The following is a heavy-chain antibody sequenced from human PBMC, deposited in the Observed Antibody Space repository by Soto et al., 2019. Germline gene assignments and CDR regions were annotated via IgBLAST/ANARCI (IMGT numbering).Heavy chain of an antibody. D-gene: IGHD5-18*01. CDR3: ARGLVDTAISRGPYYYYYYMDV. V-gene: IGHV1-18*01. CDR2: ISAYNGDT. J-gene: IGHJ6*03. CDR1: GHTFTSYG. Sequence: ASVKVSCKASGHTFTSYGISWVRQAPGQGLEWMAWISAYNGDTNCARKLLGRVTITTDKSTSTAYMELTSLRSDDTAVYYCARGLVDTAISRGPYYYYYYMDVWGKGTTVTVSS.